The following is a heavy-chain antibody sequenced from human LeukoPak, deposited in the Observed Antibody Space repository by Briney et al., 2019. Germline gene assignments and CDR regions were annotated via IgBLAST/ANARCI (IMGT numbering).Heavy chain of an antibody. J-gene: IGHJ4*02. D-gene: IGHD1-26*01. CDR3: AREGVSGSYLGY. CDR1: GGTFSSYA. V-gene: IGHV1-69*05. CDR2: IIPIFGTA. Sequence: ASVKVSCKASGGTFSSYAISWVRQAPGQGLEWMGGIIPIFGTANYAQKFQDRVTMTRDMSTSTVYMELSSLRSEDTAVYYCAREGVSGSYLGYWGQGTLVTVSS.